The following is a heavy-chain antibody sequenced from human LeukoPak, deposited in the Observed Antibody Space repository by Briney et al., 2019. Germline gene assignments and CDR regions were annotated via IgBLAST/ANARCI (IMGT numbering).Heavy chain of an antibody. CDR1: GFNFNDYD. V-gene: IGHV3-9*01. CDR2: INWNSVHI. Sequence: GGSLRLSCAASGFNFNDYDINWVRLVPGKGLEWVSGINWNSVHIGYADSVKGRFTISRDNSKNTLYLQMNSLRAEDTAVYYCAKDRDSYGYYPYYFDYWGQGTLVTVSS. D-gene: IGHD3-22*01. J-gene: IGHJ4*02. CDR3: AKDRDSYGYYPYYFDY.